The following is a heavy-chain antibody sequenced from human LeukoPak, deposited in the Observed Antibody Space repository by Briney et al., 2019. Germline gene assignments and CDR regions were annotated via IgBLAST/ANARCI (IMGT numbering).Heavy chain of an antibody. J-gene: IGHJ3*02. V-gene: IGHV4-4*07. CDR2: IYTSGTT. CDR1: GGSISSYY. D-gene: IGHD4-17*01. Sequence: SETLSLTCTVSGGSISSYYWSWIRQPPGKGLEWIGRIYTSGTTNYNPSLKSRVTMPVDTSKNQFSLTLSSVTAADTAVYYCARDIYTVATGNDAFDIWGQGTLVTVSS. CDR3: ARDIYTVATGNDAFDI.